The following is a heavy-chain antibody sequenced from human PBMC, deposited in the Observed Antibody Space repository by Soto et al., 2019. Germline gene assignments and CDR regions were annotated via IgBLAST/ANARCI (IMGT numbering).Heavy chain of an antibody. J-gene: IGHJ5*02. V-gene: IGHV4-4*02. D-gene: IGHD3-9*01. CDR2: IYHSGST. Sequence: PSETLSLTCTVSGGSISSSNWWSWVRQPPGKGLELIGEIYHSGSTNYNPSLKSRVTISVDTSKIPSSLKLSSVTAADTAVYYCARDLDIGWFDPWGQGTLVTVSS. CDR1: GGSISSSNW. CDR3: ARDLDIGWFDP.